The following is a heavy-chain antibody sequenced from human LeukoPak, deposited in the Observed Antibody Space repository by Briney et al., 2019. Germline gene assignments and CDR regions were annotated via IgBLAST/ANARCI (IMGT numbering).Heavy chain of an antibody. D-gene: IGHD3-22*01. V-gene: IGHV3-30*02. J-gene: IGHJ4*02. CDR3: ATLPYYYDSSGSYYFDY. Sequence: GGSLRLSCAASGFIFNSYGMHWVRQAPGKGLEWVAFIRYDGSNKYYADSVRGRFTISRDNSKNTLYLQMNSLRVEDTAVYYCATLPYYYDSSGSYYFDYWGQGTLVTVSS. CDR1: GFIFNSYG. CDR2: IRYDGSNK.